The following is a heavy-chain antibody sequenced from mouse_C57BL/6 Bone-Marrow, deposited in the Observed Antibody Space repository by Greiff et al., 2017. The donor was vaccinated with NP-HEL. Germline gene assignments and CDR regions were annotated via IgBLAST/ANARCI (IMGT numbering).Heavy chain of an antibody. V-gene: IGHV1-55*01. J-gene: IGHJ3*01. Sequence: QVQLKQPGAELVKPGASVKMSCKASGYTFTSYWITWVKQRPGQGLEWIGDIYPGSGSTNYNEKFKSKATLTVDTSSSTAYMQLSSLTSEDSAVYYCAAYDGYYVIWFAYWGQGTLVTVSA. D-gene: IGHD2-3*01. CDR3: AAYDGYYVIWFAY. CDR1: GYTFTSYW. CDR2: IYPGSGST.